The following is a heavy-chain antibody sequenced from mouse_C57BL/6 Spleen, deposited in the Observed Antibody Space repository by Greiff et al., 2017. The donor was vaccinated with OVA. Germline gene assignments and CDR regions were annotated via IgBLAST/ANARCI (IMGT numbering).Heavy chain of an antibody. Sequence: VQLQESGAELVRPGTSVKVSCKASGYAFNNYLIEWVKQRPGQGLEWIGVINPGSGGTNYNEKFQGKATLTADKSSSTAYMQLSSLTSEDSAVYVWAREGGFYYGSSGVADWGQGALVTVAA. J-gene: IGHJ3*01. CDR2: INPGSGGT. CDR3: AREGGFYYGSSGVAD. V-gene: IGHV1-54*01. D-gene: IGHD1-1*01. CDR1: GYAFNNYL.